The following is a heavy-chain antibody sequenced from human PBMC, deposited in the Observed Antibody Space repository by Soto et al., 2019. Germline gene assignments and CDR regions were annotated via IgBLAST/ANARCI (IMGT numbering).Heavy chain of an antibody. V-gene: IGHV1-3*01. CDR3: ARARISFSGWYYFY. J-gene: IGHJ4*02. D-gene: IGHD6-19*01. CDR1: GYTFTSYA. Sequence: VKVSCKASGYTFTSYAMHWVRQAPGQRLEWMGWINAGNGNTKYSQKFQGRVTITRDTSASTAYMELSSLRSEDTAVYYCARARISFSGWYYFYWGQGTLVTVSS. CDR2: INAGNGNT.